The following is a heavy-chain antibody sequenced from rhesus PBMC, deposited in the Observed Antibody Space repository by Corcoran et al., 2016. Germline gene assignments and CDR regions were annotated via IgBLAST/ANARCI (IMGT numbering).Heavy chain of an antibody. J-gene: IGHJ4*01. V-gene: IGHV4-122*02. Sequence: QVQLQESGPGLVKPSETLSLTCAVSGGSISSGYYYWSWIRQPPGKGLEWFGYLTYSGSTSYNPSLKSRVTISRDTSKNQFSLKLSSVTAADTAVYYCARDFESRFDYWGQGVLVTVSS. CDR3: ARDFESRFDY. CDR1: GGSISSGYYY. CDR2: LTYSGST.